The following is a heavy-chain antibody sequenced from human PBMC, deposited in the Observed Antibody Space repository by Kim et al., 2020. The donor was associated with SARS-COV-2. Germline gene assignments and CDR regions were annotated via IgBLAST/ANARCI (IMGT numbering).Heavy chain of an antibody. J-gene: IGHJ6*01. CDR3: ARGHQYCTNGVCYTYYYYGMDV. D-gene: IGHD2-8*01. CDR1: GFTFSSYW. Sequence: GGSLRLSCAASGFTFSSYWMHWVRQAPGKGLVWVSLITSDGSNTNYADSVKGRFTISRDNAKNTLYLQINSLRAEDTAVYYCARGHQYCTNGVCYTYYYYGMDVWGPGTTVTVSS. CDR2: ITSDGSNT. V-gene: IGHV3-74*01.